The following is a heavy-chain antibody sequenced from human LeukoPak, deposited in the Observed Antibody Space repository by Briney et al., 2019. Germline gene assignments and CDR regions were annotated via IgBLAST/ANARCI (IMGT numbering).Heavy chain of an antibody. D-gene: IGHD3-10*01. J-gene: IGHJ4*02. CDR1: GFTFSTYD. Sequence: GGSLRLSCAVSGFTFSTYDMSWVRQAPGKGLEWVSAISGSGGSTYYADSVKGRFTISRDNSKNTLYLQMNSLRAEDTAVYYCAKDDTYGSGSDYWGQGTLVTVSS. CDR2: ISGSGGST. V-gene: IGHV3-23*01. CDR3: AKDDTYGSGSDY.